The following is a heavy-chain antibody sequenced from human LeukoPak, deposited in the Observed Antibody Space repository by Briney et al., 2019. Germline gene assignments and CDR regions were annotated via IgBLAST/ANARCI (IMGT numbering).Heavy chain of an antibody. D-gene: IGHD3-10*01. V-gene: IGHV3-30*18. J-gene: IGHJ5*02. Sequence: GGSLRLSCAASGSTFSSYGMHWVRQAPGKGLEWVAVISYDGSNKYYADSVKGRFTISRDKSKNTLYLQMNSLRADDTAVYYCAKDALLWFGELMGNWFDPWGQGTLVTVSS. CDR3: AKDALLWFGELMGNWFDP. CDR1: GSTFSSYG. CDR2: ISYDGSNK.